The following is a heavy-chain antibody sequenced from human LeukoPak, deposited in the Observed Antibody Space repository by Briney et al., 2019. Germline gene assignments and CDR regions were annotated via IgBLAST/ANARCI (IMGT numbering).Heavy chain of an antibody. D-gene: IGHD6-6*01. CDR2: ISAYNGNT. J-gene: IGHJ4*02. CDR3: ARTFEYSSSSAVDY. Sequence: ASVKVSCKASGYTFTSYGISWVRQAPGQGLEWMGWISAYNGNTNYAQKLQGRVTMTTDTSTSTAYMELRSLRSDDTAVYYCARTFEYSSSSAVDYWGQGTLVTVSS. V-gene: IGHV1-18*01. CDR1: GYTFTSYG.